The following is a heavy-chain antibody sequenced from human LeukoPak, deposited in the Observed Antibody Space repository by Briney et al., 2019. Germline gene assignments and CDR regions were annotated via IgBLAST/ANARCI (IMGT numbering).Heavy chain of an antibody. CDR2: ISSSGSTI. CDR3: ARAQRLTYSSGWLRYMDV. V-gene: IGHV3-48*03. D-gene: IGHD6-19*01. Sequence: PGGSLRLSCAASGFTFSSYAMNWVRQAPGKGLEWVSYISSSGSTIYYADSVKGRFTISRDNAKNSLYLQMNSLRAEDTAVYYCARAQRLTYSSGWLRYMDVWGKGTTVTISS. CDR1: GFTFSSYA. J-gene: IGHJ6*03.